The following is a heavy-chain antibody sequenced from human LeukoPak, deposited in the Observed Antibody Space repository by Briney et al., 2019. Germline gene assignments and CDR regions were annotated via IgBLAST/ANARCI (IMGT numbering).Heavy chain of an antibody. CDR3: ARARALIAAAGLDY. V-gene: IGHV1-46*01. Sequence: ASVKVSCKASGYTFTSSYMHWVRQAPGQGLQWMGIINPSGGSTGYAQKFEGRVTMTRDTSTSTVYMELSSLRSEDTAMYYCARARALIAAAGLDYWGQGSLVTVSS. J-gene: IGHJ4*02. D-gene: IGHD6-13*01. CDR1: GYTFTSSY. CDR2: INPSGGST.